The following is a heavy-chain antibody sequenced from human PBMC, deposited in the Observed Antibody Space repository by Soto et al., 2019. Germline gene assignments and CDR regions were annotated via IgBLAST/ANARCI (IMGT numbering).Heavy chain of an antibody. CDR2: IYPGDSDT. CDR1: GYTFTNYW. V-gene: IGHV5-51*01. Sequence: GESLKISCKASGYTFTNYWIGWVRQMPGKGLEGMGIIYPGDSDTKYNPSFQGQVTISADKSITTTYLQWSSLKASDTALYYCAASLFYYGMDVWGQGTPVTVSS. J-gene: IGHJ6*02. CDR3: AASLFYYGMDV.